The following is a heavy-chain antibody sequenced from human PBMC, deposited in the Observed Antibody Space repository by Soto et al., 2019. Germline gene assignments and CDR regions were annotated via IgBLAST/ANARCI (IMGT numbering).Heavy chain of an antibody. Sequence: QVQLQESGPGLVKPSETLSLTCTVSGGSISTFYWNWIRQPPGKGLEWIGYIHYDGSTNYNPSLKSRVTISVDTSKNQFSLNLTSLTAVDTAVYYCAREGGDSDLDYWGRGTLVTVSS. CDR2: IHYDGST. V-gene: IGHV4-59*01. D-gene: IGHD3-16*01. CDR1: GGSISTFY. J-gene: IGHJ4*02. CDR3: AREGGDSDLDY.